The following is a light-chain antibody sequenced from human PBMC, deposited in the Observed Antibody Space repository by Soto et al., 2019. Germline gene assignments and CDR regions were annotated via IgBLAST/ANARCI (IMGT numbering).Light chain of an antibody. CDR3: QQYNSYSPT. V-gene: IGKV1-5*01. J-gene: IGKJ1*01. CDR1: QSISSW. Sequence: DIQMTQSPSTLSASVGDRVTITFRASQSISSWLAWYQQKPGKAPKLLIYDASSLASGVPSRFSGSGSGTEFTLTISSLQPDDFATYYCQQYNSYSPTFGQGTKVDIK. CDR2: DAS.